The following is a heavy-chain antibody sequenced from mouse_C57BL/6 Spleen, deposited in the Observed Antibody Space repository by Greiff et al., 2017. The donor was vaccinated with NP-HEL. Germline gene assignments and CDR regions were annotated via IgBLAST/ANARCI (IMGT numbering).Heavy chain of an antibody. CDR2: ISGGGGNT. J-gene: IGHJ2*01. Sequence: VQLKESGGGLVKPGGSLKLSCAASGFTFSSYTMSWVRQTPEKRLEWVATISGGGGNTYYPDSVKGRFTISRDNAKNTLYLQMSSLRSEDTALYYCARHDYGSSSFFDYWGQGTTLTVSS. D-gene: IGHD1-1*01. V-gene: IGHV5-9*01. CDR3: ARHDYGSSSFFDY. CDR1: GFTFSSYT.